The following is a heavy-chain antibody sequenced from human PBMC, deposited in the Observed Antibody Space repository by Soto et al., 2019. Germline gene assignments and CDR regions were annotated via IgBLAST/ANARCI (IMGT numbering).Heavy chain of an antibody. V-gene: IGHV3-23*01. CDR3: AQYTCTTSSCNRWFDP. D-gene: IGHD2-2*02. CDR1: GSGSTFSSYA. CDR2: ISTDGETT. J-gene: IGHJ5*02. Sequence: EVQLLESGGGLVQPGGSLRLSCAASGSGSTFSSYAMTWVRQAPGRGLEWVSVISTDGETTNYADSVQGRFTISRDNSRNTLYLQMNSLRVDDSAIHYCAQYTCTTSSCNRWFDPWGQGTLVTVSS.